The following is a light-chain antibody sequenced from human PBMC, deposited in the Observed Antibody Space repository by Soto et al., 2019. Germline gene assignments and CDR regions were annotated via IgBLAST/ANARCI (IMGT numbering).Light chain of an antibody. V-gene: IGKV3-11*01. CDR2: DAS. CDR3: QQRSNWPPTIT. J-gene: IGKJ3*01. Sequence: EIVLTQSPATLSLSPGESATLSCRASQSVSSYLAWYQHKPGQAPRLLIYDASNRATGIPARFSGSGSGTDFTLTISSLEPEDLAVYYCQQRSNWPPTITFGPGTKVDI. CDR1: QSVSSY.